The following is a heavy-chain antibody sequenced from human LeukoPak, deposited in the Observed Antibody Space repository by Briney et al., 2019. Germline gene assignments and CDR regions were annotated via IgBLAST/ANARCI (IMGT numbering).Heavy chain of an antibody. CDR3: AKDPVRYCSVGSCQEDWFDP. Sequence: PGGSLRLSCAASGFSFNNYDMTWVRQGPGKGLEWVSRISDSGGATGYGDSVKGRFTISRDNSKNTVYLQMNSPRAEDTAVYYCAKDPVRYCSVGSCQEDWFDPWGQGTLVTVSS. D-gene: IGHD2-15*01. J-gene: IGHJ5*02. CDR1: GFSFNNYD. CDR2: ISDSGGAT. V-gene: IGHV3-23*01.